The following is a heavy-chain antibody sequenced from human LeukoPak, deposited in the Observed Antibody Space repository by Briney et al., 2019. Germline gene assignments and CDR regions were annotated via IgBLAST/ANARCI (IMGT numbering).Heavy chain of an antibody. D-gene: IGHD3-10*01. J-gene: IGHJ4*02. CDR3: ARETYRLGELLADY. V-gene: IGHV1-69*04. CDR2: IISILGIA. CDR1: GGTFSSYT. Sequence: SVQVSSDASGGTFSSYTISWVRQAPGQGLEWMGRIISILGIANYAQKFQGRVTITADKSTSTAYMELSSLRSEDTAVYYCARETYRLGELLADYWGQRTLVTVSS.